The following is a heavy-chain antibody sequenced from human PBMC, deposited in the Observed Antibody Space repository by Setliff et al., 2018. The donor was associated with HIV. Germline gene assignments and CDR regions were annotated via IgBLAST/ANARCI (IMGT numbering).Heavy chain of an antibody. CDR2: TNTNTGNP. Sequence: ASVKVSCKASGYSFTSYAMSWVRQAPGQGLEWMGWTNTNTGNPTYAHGFTGRFVFSLDTSVSTAYLQITSLKAEDTAVYYCARDGYHLYGMDVWGQGTTVTVS. D-gene: IGHD5-12*01. V-gene: IGHV7-4-1*02. CDR3: ARDGYHLYGMDV. J-gene: IGHJ6*02. CDR1: GYSFTSYA.